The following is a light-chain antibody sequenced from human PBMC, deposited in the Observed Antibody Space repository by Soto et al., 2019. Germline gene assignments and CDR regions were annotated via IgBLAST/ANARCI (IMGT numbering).Light chain of an antibody. CDR1: QSVRSTY. J-gene: IGKJ1*01. Sequence: EIVMTQSPVTLSVSPGERATLSCRASQSVRSTYLAWYQQKPGQAPRLLIFGVSNRAAGIPARFSGSGSGTEFTLTISSLQSEDFAVYYCQQYGSSPTWTFGQGTKVDIK. CDR3: QQYGSSPTWT. CDR2: GVS. V-gene: IGKV3-15*01.